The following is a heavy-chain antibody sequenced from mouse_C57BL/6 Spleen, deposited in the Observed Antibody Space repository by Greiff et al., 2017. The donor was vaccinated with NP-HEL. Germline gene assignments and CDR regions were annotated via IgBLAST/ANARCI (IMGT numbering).Heavy chain of an antibody. CDR1: GYTFTNYW. V-gene: IGHV1-63*01. Sequence: QVHVKQSGAELVRPGTSVKMSCKASGYTFTNYWIGWAKQRPGHGLEWIGDIYPGGGYTNYNEKFKGKATLTADKSSSTAYMQFSSLTSEDSAIYYCARYDYDGVYAMDYWGQGTSVTVSS. J-gene: IGHJ4*01. CDR3: ARYDYDGVYAMDY. D-gene: IGHD2-4*01. CDR2: IYPGGGYT.